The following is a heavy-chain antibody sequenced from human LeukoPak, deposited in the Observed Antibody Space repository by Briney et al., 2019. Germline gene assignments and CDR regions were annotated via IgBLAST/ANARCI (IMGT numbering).Heavy chain of an antibody. CDR1: GFTFSDYY. Sequence: PGGSLRLSCAASGFTFSDYYMSWIRQAPGKGLEWVSYISSSGSTIYYADSVKGRFTISRDNTKNSLYLQMNSLRAEDTAVYYCARDLHPDYYDSSGYGPPDYWGQGTLVTVSS. D-gene: IGHD3-22*01. V-gene: IGHV3-11*01. CDR2: ISSSGSTI. CDR3: ARDLHPDYYDSSGYGPPDY. J-gene: IGHJ4*02.